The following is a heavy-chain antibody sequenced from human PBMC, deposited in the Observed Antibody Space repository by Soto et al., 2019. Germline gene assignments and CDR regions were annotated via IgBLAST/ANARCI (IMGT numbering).Heavy chain of an antibody. CDR2: ISAYNGNT. J-gene: IGHJ5*02. V-gene: IGHV1-18*01. CDR3: ARVVAALGPCFDP. Sequence: QVQLVQSGGEVKKPGASVKVSCKASGYTFTSYGISWVRQAPGQGLEWMGRISAYNGNTNYAQKLQGRVTMTTDTSTSTAYMEPSSLRSDDTAVYYGARVVAALGPCFDPWGQGTLVTVSS. CDR1: GYTFTSYG. D-gene: IGHD2-15*01.